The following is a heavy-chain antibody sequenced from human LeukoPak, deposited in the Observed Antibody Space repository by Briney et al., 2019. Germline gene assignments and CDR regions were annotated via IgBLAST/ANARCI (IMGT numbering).Heavy chain of an antibody. CDR2: ISYDGSNK. CDR3: ARDRIWFGESGPTPDAFDI. CDR1: GFTFSSYA. J-gene: IGHJ3*02. V-gene: IGHV3-30*04. Sequence: GGSLRLSCAASGFTFSSYAMHWVRQAPGKGLEWVAVISYDGSNKYYADSVKGRFTISRDNSKNTLYLQMNSPRAEDTAVYYCARDRIWFGESGPTPDAFDIWGQGTMVTVSS. D-gene: IGHD3-10*01.